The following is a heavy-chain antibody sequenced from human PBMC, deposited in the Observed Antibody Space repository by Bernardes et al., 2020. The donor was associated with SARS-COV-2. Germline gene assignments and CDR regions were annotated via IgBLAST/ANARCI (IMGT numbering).Heavy chain of an antibody. CDR3: ARARYYASGSYSPIDS. V-gene: IGHV3-7*01. D-gene: IGHD3-10*01. CDR1: AFTFSDFW. CDR2: IKQDGSEK. Sequence: GGSLRLSCAASAFTFSDFWLSWVRQAPGKGLEWVANIKQDGSEKYYVDSVKGRFTVSRDNAKSSLYLQMNSLRAEDTAVYYCARARYYASGSYSPIDSWGQGTLVTVSS. J-gene: IGHJ4*02.